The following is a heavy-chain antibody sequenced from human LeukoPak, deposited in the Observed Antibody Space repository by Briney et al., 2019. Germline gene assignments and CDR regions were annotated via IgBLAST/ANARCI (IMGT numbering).Heavy chain of an antibody. CDR2: IYYSGST. V-gene: IGHV4-39*07. CDR1: GGSISSSSYY. CDR3: ARLKWFGELLSFAPSYYFDY. D-gene: IGHD3-10*01. J-gene: IGHJ4*02. Sequence: SETLSLTCTVSGGSISSSSYYWGWIRQPPGKGLEWIGSIYYSGSTYYNPSLKSRITISVDTSKNQFSLRLSSVTAADTAVFYCARLKWFGELLSFAPSYYFDYWGQGILVTVSS.